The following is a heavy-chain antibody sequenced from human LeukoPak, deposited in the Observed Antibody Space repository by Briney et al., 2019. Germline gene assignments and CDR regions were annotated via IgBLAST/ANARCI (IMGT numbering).Heavy chain of an antibody. Sequence: PSETLSLTCTVSGGSISSSSYYWGWIRQPPGKGLEWIGSIYYSGSTYYNPSLKSRVTISVDTSKNQFSLKLSSVTAADTAVYYCARDVYDFWSGTGYYFDYWGQGTLVTVSS. CDR1: GGSISSSSYY. CDR3: ARDVYDFWSGTGYYFDY. J-gene: IGHJ4*02. CDR2: IYYSGST. V-gene: IGHV4-39*07. D-gene: IGHD3-3*01.